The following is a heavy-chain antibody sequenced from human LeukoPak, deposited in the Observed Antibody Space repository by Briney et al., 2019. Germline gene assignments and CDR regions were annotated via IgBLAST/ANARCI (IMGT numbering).Heavy chain of an antibody. J-gene: IGHJ4*02. CDR1: GFTFSTFG. Sequence: GGSLRLSCADSGFTFSTFGMIWVRQPPGKGLEWVSSIFPSGGEIHYADSVRGRFTISRDNSKSTLSLQMNSLRAEDTAIYYCATYRQVLLPFESWGQGTLVTVSS. CDR2: IFPSGGEI. V-gene: IGHV3-23*01. D-gene: IGHD2-8*02. CDR3: ATYRQVLLPFES.